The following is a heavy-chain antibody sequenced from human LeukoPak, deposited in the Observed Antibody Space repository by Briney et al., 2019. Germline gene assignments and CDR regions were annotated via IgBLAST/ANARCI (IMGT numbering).Heavy chain of an antibody. D-gene: IGHD3-10*01. V-gene: IGHV4-61*02. J-gene: IGHJ4*02. CDR3: ARANYYGSGSY. CDR1: GGSISSGSYY. CDR2: IYTSGST. Sequence: PSETLSLTCTVSGGSISSGSYYWSWIRQPAGKGLEWIGRIYTSGSTNYNPSLKSRVTISVDTSKNQFSLKLSSVTAADTAVYYCARANYYGSGSYWGQGTLVTVSS.